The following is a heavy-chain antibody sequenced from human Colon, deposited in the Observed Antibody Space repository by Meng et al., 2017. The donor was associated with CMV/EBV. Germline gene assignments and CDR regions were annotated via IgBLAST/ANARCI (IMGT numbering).Heavy chain of an antibody. D-gene: IGHD2-15*01. V-gene: IGHV4-34*01. J-gene: IGHJ6*02. CDR1: GFTFSSYA. Sequence: GSLRLSCAASGFTFSSYAMSWIRQPPGKGLEWIGEINHSGSTNYNPSLKSRVTISVDTSKNQFSLKLSSVTAADTAVYYCARGLVVGVGYYYYGMDVWGQGTTVTVSS. CDR2: INHSGST. CDR3: ARGLVVGVGYYYYGMDV.